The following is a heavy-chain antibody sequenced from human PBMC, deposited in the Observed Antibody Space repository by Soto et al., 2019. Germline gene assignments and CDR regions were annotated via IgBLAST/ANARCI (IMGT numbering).Heavy chain of an antibody. CDR2: IIPIFGTA. Sequence: GPSVKVSCKASGGTFSSYAISWVRQAPGQGLEWMGGIIPIFGTANYAQKFQGRVTITADESTSTAYMELSSLRSEDTAVYYCARGGHSNNYYYYGMDVWGQGTTVTVSS. CDR1: GGTFSSYA. V-gene: IGHV1-69*13. J-gene: IGHJ6*02. CDR3: ARGGHSNNYYYYGMDV.